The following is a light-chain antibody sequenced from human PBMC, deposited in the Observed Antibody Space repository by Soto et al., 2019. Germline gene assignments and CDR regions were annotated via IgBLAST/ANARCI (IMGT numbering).Light chain of an antibody. CDR3: QQYGSSPWT. V-gene: IGKV3-20*01. CDR2: GAS. CDR1: QSVSSSY. Sequence: RTLLLSPGERATLSLRASQSVSSSYLAWYQQKPGQAPRLLIYGASSRATGIPDRFSGSGSGTDFTLTISKLEPEDFAVYYCQQYGSSPWTFGQGTMA. J-gene: IGKJ1*01.